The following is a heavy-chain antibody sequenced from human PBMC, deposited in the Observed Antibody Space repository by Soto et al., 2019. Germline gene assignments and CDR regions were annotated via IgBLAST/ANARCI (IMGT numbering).Heavy chain of an antibody. CDR1: GFSFRGYA. J-gene: IGHJ4*02. D-gene: IGHD3-22*01. CDR3: AKERTSSGYFDY. V-gene: IGHV3-23*01. Sequence: EVQLLESGGGLVQPGGSLRLSSAASGFSFRGYAMSWVRQAPGKGLEWVSAISDSGGRTYYADSVKGRFTISRDNSKNTLYLQMNSQRAEDTAVYYCAKERTSSGYFDYWGQGTLVTVSS. CDR2: ISDSGGRT.